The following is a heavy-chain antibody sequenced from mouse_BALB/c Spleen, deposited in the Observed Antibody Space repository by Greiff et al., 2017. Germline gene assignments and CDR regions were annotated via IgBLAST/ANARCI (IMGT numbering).Heavy chain of an antibody. CDR2: ISSGGSYT. Sequence: EVHLVESGGGLVKPGGSLKLSCAASGFTFSSYAMSWVRQSPEKRLEWVAEISSGGSYTYYPDTVTGRFTISRDNAKNTLYLEMSSLRSEDTAMYYCARRITTDAMDYWGQGTSVTVSS. D-gene: IGHD2-4*01. CDR1: GFTFSSYA. V-gene: IGHV5-9-4*01. J-gene: IGHJ4*01. CDR3: ARRITTDAMDY.